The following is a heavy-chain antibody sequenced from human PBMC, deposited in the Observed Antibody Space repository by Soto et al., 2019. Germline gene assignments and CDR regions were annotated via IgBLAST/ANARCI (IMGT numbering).Heavy chain of an antibody. CDR3: VRQRTSVLHKAYFEC. CDR2: VYYRGRS. D-gene: IGHD2-8*01. CDR1: VVSVSNSNYY. J-gene: IGHJ4*02. Sequence: SETLSLTCTFSVVSVSNSNYYCGWIRQSPWKGLEWIGSVYYRGRSYSKSSVKSRVTISVDTSKNQFSLNLNSVTASDTAGYFCVRQRTSVLHKAYFECWGPGATVTVSS. V-gene: IGHV4-39*01.